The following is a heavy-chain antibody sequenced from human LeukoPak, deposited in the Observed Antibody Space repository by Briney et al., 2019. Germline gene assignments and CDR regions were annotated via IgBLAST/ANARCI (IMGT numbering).Heavy chain of an antibody. CDR3: ATSYGDFREPFDY. Sequence: GGSLRLSCAASGFTFDDYAMHWVRQAPGKGLEWVSGISWNSGSIGYADSVKGRFTISRDNAKNSLYLQMNSLRAEDTVLYYCATSYGDFREPFDYWGQGTLVTVSS. J-gene: IGHJ4*02. CDR1: GFTFDDYA. V-gene: IGHV3-9*01. D-gene: IGHD4-17*01. CDR2: ISWNSGSI.